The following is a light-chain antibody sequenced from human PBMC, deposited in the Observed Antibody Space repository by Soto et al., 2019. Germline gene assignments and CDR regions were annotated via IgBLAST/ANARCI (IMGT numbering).Light chain of an antibody. J-gene: IGKJ1*01. V-gene: IGKV3-20*01. CDR1: QSVSSYY. CDR2: GAS. Sequence: DIVLTQSPGTMSLSPGERATLSCRASQSVSSYYLAWYQQKPGQAHRLLIYGASSRATGIPDRFSGSGSGTAFTLTISRLEPEDFAVYYCHHYDTSPWTVGQGTKVDIK. CDR3: HHYDTSPWT.